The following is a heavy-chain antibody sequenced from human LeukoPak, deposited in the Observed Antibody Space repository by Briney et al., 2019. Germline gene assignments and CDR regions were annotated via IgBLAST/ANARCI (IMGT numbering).Heavy chain of an antibody. CDR1: GFTFSSYA. J-gene: IGHJ3*02. CDR2: ISYGGSNK. Sequence: PGGSLRLSCAASGFTFSSYAMHWVRQAPGKGLEWVAVISYGGSNKYYADSVKGRFTISRDNSKNTLYLQMNSLRAEDTAVYYCARDRADEGDAFDIWGQGTMVTVSS. CDR3: ARDRADEGDAFDI. V-gene: IGHV3-30-3*01.